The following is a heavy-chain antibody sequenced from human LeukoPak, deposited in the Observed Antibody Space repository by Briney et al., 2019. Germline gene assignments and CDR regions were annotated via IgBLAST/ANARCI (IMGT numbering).Heavy chain of an antibody. Sequence: GGSLRLSCAASGFTFSSYWMHWVRQAPGKGLVWVSRVKNDGSGTYADSVKGRFTISRDNAKNTLYLQMNSLRAEDTAVYYCARGHYADYAWGQGTLVTVSS. CDR2: VKNDGSG. D-gene: IGHD4-17*01. CDR1: GFTFSSYW. CDR3: ARGHYADYA. J-gene: IGHJ5*02. V-gene: IGHV3-74*01.